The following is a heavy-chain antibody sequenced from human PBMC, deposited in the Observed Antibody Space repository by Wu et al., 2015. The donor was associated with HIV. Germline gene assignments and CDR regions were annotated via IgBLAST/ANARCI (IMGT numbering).Heavy chain of an antibody. CDR2: INPSGGYT. Sequence: QVQLVQSGAEVKKPGASVKLSCKTSGYTFTSYYIHWVRQAPGPGLEWMGIINPSGGYTNYAPKFQGRITMTRDTSTTTVYMDLSSLRSEDTAFYYCARGYYYDTNSGSRFDPWGQGTLVTVSS. V-gene: IGHV1-46*01. J-gene: IGHJ5*02. D-gene: IGHD3-22*01. CDR1: GYTFTSYY. CDR3: ARGYYYDTNSGSRFDP.